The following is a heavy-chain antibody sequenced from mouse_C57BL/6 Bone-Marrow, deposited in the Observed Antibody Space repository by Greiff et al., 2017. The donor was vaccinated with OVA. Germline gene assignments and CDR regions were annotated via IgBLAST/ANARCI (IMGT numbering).Heavy chain of an antibody. J-gene: IGHJ2*01. V-gene: IGHV1-4*01. Sequence: QVQLKQSGAELARPGASVKMSCKASGHTFTSYTIHWVKQRPGQGLEWIGYIDPTNDYTNYNQKFKGKATLTADKSSSTAYMQLSSLTSEDSAVYYCTRGYYFDYWGQGTTLTVSS. CDR3: TRGYYFDY. CDR1: GHTFTSYT. CDR2: IDPTNDYT.